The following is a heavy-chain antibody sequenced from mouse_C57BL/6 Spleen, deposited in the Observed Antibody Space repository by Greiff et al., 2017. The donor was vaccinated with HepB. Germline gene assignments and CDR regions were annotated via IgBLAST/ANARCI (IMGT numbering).Heavy chain of an antibody. CDR1: GYTFTSYR. Sequence: QVQLQQPGAELVMPGASVKLSCKASGYTFTSYRMHWVKQRPGQGLEWIGEIDPSDSYTNYNQKFKGKSTLTVDKSSSTAYMQLSSLTSEDSAVYYCAIGHYGSSSFAYWGQGTLVTVSA. V-gene: IGHV1-69*01. J-gene: IGHJ3*01. D-gene: IGHD1-1*01. CDR2: IDPSDSYT. CDR3: AIGHYGSSSFAY.